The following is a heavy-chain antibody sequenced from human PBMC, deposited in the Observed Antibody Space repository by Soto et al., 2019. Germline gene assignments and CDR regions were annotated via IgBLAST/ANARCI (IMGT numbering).Heavy chain of an antibody. D-gene: IGHD1-1*01. CDR2: ISIRGGDE. V-gene: IGHV3-30*03. CDR1: GFTFSSYA. Sequence: QVQLVESGGGVVQPGKSLRLSCAASGFTFSSYAMHWARQAPGKGLEWVTVISIRGGDEYYAESVRGRFTISRDDSKKTLYLQMDSLRVEDTAVYYCARGTRGARKHLDYWGQGTLVTVSS. J-gene: IGHJ4*02. CDR3: ARGTRGARKHLDY.